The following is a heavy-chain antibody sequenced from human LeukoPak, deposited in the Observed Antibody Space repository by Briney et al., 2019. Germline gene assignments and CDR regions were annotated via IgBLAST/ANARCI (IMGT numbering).Heavy chain of an antibody. CDR1: GFTFKNYA. J-gene: IGHJ5*02. CDR3: AKPVADNPNSANGPLDT. V-gene: IGHV3-23*01. D-gene: IGHD4-23*01. CDR2: IRGSGDNT. Sequence: GGSLRLSCAASGFTFKNYAMNWVRQAPGKGLEWVSSIRGSGDNTYYADSVKGRFTISRDNSKNTLHLQMNSLRAEDTAIYYCAKPVADNPNSANGPLDTWGQGTLVTVSS.